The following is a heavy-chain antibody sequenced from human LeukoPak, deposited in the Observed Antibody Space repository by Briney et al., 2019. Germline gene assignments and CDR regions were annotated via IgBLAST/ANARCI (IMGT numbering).Heavy chain of an antibody. CDR1: GFTFSSYA. J-gene: IGHJ4*02. V-gene: IGHV3-23*01. CDR3: AKDLLDGDYLRWDRGDFDY. CDR2: ISGSGGST. D-gene: IGHD4-17*01. Sequence: GGSLRLSCAASGFTFSSYAMSWVRQAPGKGLEWVSAISGSGGSTYYADSVKGRFTISRDNSKNSLYLQMHSLRAEDTAVYYCAKDLLDGDYLRWDRGDFDYWGQGTLVTVSS.